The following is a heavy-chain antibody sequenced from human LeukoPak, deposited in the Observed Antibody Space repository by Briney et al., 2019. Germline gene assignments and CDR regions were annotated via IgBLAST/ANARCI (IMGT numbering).Heavy chain of an antibody. V-gene: IGHV4-59*08. D-gene: IGHD1-26*01. Sequence: SETLSLTCTVSGGPLTISYWSWIRQPPGRGLEWIGYIYYTGITNYHPSLAGRVTMSLDMSKNQFSLKLSSVTAADTAVYYCARRWEGDLDDAFDIWGQGTMVTVSS. CDR2: IYYTGIT. J-gene: IGHJ3*02. CDR1: GGPLTISY. CDR3: ARRWEGDLDDAFDI.